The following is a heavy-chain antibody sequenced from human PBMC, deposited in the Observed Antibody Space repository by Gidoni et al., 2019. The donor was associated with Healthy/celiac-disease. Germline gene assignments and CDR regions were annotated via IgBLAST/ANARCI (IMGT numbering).Heavy chain of an antibody. J-gene: IGHJ4*02. CDR3: ARVTSKYSSGWYVN. CDR2: ISAYNGNT. D-gene: IGHD6-19*01. CDR1: G. Sequence: GISWVRQAPGQGLEWMGWISAYNGNTNYAQKLQGRVTMTTDTSTSTAYMELRSLRSDDTAVYYCARVTSKYSSGWYVNWGQGTLVTVSS. V-gene: IGHV1-18*01.